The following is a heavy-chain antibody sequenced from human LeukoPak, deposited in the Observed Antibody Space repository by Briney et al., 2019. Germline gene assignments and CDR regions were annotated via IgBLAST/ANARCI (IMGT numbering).Heavy chain of an antibody. Sequence: SQTLSLTCAISGDSVSSNSAAWNWIRQSPSRGLEWLGRTYYRSKWYNDYAVSVKSRITINPDTSKNQFSLQLNSVTPEDTAVYYCARFTVGYSSSWVGLQAFDIWGRGTMVTVSS. V-gene: IGHV6-1*01. CDR3: ARFTVGYSSSWVGLQAFDI. CDR1: GDSVSSNSAA. CDR2: TYYRSKWYN. J-gene: IGHJ3*02. D-gene: IGHD6-13*01.